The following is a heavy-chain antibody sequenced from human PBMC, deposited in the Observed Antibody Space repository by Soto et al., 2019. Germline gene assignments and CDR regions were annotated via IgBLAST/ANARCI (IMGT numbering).Heavy chain of an antibody. D-gene: IGHD6-19*01. V-gene: IGHV3-48*02. J-gene: IGHJ4*02. CDR3: ARDLGWAFDC. Sequence: EVQLVESRGGLVQRGGSLRLSCAASGFTFSSFSMNWVRQAPGRGLEWISYIGGGGRLISYADSVKGRFAISRDNAQNSLYLQMDSLRDEDTAVYYCARDLGWAFDCWGQGTLVTVSS. CDR2: IGGGGRLI. CDR1: GFTFSSFS.